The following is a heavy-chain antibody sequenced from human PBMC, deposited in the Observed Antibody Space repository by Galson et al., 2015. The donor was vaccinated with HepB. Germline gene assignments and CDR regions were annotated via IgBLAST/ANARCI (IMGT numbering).Heavy chain of an antibody. CDR1: GFSVSSDY. V-gene: IGHV3-66*01. CDR2: IHSGGST. D-gene: IGHD7-27*01. J-gene: IGHJ2*01. CDR3: ARDANWGSSLWYFDL. Sequence: SLRLSCAVSGFSVSSDYLSWVRQAPGKGLESVSVIHSGGSTYYVGSVKDRFTISRDTFKNTLHLQMNSLTVEDTAVYYCARDANWGSSLWYFDLWGRGTLVTVSS.